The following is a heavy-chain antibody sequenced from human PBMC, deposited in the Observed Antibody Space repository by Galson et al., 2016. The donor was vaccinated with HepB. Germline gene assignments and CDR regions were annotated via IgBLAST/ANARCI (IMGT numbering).Heavy chain of an antibody. J-gene: IGHJ3*02. Sequence: TLSLTCSVSAGSISSGGYYWSWIRQHPGKGLEWIGYINHCGTTYYNPSLSSRAAISVDTSKNQFSLEVSSVTAADTAVYYCARVSGNAFDIWGHGTMVTVSS. V-gene: IGHV4-31*03. CDR3: ARVSGNAFDI. CDR1: AGSISSGGYY. CDR2: INHCGTT.